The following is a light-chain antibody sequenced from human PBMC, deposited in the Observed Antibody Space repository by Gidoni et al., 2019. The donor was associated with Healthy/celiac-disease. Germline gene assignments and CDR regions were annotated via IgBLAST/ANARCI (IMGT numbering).Light chain of an antibody. J-gene: IGLJ2*01. V-gene: IGLV3-1*01. CDR2: QGS. CDR1: KLGDKL. CDR3: QAWDSSSVV. Sequence: SYELTQPPSGSVSPGQTASITCSGEKLGDKLACWYQRKPGQSPVLDIYQGSKRPSGIPERFTGSSSGNTATLTISGTQAMDEADYYCQAWDSSSVVFGGGTKLTVL.